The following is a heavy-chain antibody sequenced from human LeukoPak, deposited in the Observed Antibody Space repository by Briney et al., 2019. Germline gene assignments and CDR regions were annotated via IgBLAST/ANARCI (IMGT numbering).Heavy chain of an antibody. Sequence: GGSLRLSCAASGSTFSSYSMNWVRKAPGKGLEWVSSISSSSSYIYYADSVKGRFTISRDNAKNSLYLQMNSLRAEDTAVYYCARVGIAAAGTDYWGQGTLVTVSS. D-gene: IGHD6-13*01. J-gene: IGHJ4*02. CDR2: ISSSSSYI. V-gene: IGHV3-21*01. CDR1: GSTFSSYS. CDR3: ARVGIAAAGTDY.